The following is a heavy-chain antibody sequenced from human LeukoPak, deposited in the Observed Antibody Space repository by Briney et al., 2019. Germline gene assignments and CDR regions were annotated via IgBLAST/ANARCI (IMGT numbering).Heavy chain of an antibody. D-gene: IGHD6-19*01. Sequence: GESLKISCKGSGYTFRSYWIVWVRQMPGKGLESRGFIYPGDSDTRYSPSFEGQVTISADKSISTAYLQWNSLKASDTAMYYCARHKAGNGWDLDYWGQGTLVTVSS. J-gene: IGHJ4*02. CDR3: ARHKAGNGWDLDY. CDR1: GYTFRSYW. V-gene: IGHV5-51*01. CDR2: IYPGDSDT.